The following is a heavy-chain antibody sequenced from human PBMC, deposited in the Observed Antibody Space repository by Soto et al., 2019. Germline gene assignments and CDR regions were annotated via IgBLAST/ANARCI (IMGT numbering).Heavy chain of an antibody. Sequence: QVQLVQSGAEVKKPGSSVKVSCKASGGTFSSYTISWVRQAPGQGLEWMGRIIPILGIANYAQKFQGRVTITADKSTRTAYVELSSLRSEDTAVYYCATRLQGFQDYYYYMDVWGKGTTVTVSS. J-gene: IGHJ6*03. D-gene: IGHD4-4*01. CDR2: IIPILGIA. CDR3: ATRLQGFQDYYYYMDV. V-gene: IGHV1-69*02. CDR1: GGTFSSYT.